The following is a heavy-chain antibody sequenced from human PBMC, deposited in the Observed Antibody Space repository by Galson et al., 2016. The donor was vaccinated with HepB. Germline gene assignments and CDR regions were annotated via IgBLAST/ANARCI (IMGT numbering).Heavy chain of an antibody. D-gene: IGHD2-8*01. CDR3: ARDPSRGVRAFDV. J-gene: IGHJ3*01. Sequence: SLRLSCAASGFRVSDNYMSWVRQSPGQGLEWVSLLCLAGSTDYADSVRGRFIISRDDSQNIFYFQMSNLRPEDTAIYYCARDPSRGVRAFDVWGQGTLVTVSS. CDR2: LCLAGST. CDR1: GFRVSDNY. V-gene: IGHV3-53*01.